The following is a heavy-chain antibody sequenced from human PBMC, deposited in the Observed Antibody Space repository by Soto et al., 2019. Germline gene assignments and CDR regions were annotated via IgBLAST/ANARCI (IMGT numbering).Heavy chain of an antibody. CDR3: ERDKSGSLDY. J-gene: IGHJ4*02. D-gene: IGHD3-10*01. CDR1: GFTFSTYW. V-gene: IGHV3-7*01. CDR2: INQDGSTN. Sequence: VGSLTLSCAASGFTFSTYWMSWARQAAGKGLEWVAHINQDGSTNYHVDSVKGRFTISRDNARNSLYLQMNSLRAEDTAVYYCERDKSGSLDYCAPRTLVTVSS.